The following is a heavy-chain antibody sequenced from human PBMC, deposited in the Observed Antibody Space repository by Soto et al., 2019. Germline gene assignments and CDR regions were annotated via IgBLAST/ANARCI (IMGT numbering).Heavy chain of an antibody. V-gene: IGHV3-33*01. Sequence: PGGSLRLSCAASGFTFSSYGMHWVRQAPGKGLEWVAVIWYDGSNKYYADSVKGRFTISRDNSKNTLYLQMNSLRAEDTAVYYCARETPLHTTVRYFDLWGRGTLVTVSS. J-gene: IGHJ2*01. CDR3: ARETPLHTTVRYFDL. CDR2: IWYDGSNK. D-gene: IGHD3-10*01. CDR1: GFTFSSYG.